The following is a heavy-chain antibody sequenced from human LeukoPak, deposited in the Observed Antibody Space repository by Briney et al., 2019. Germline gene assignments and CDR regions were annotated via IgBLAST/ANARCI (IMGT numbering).Heavy chain of an antibody. Sequence: PGGSLRLSCAASGFTFSSYAMHWVRQAPGKGLEWVAVISYDGSNKYYADSVKGRFTISRDNSKNTLYLQMSSLRAEDTAVYYCASPVTTGAFDIWGQGTMVTVSS. V-gene: IGHV3-30-3*01. J-gene: IGHJ3*02. CDR3: ASPVTTGAFDI. CDR1: GFTFSSYA. D-gene: IGHD4-17*01. CDR2: ISYDGSNK.